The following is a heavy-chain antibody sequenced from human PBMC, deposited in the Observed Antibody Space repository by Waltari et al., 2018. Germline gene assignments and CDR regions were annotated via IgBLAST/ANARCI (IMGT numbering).Heavy chain of an antibody. CDR3: VRSAFLDV. D-gene: IGHD3-16*01. Sequence: DVQLVESGGGLVQPGGSVRLSCAASGFSFSTYWMNWARPAPGEGLVWVSRIKSDGSTTAYADSVKGRFTTSRDNAKNTLYLQMNSLRADDMAVYYCVRSAFLDVWGQGTTVTVSS. CDR2: IKSDGSTT. CDR1: GFSFSTYW. V-gene: IGHV3-74*01. J-gene: IGHJ6*02.